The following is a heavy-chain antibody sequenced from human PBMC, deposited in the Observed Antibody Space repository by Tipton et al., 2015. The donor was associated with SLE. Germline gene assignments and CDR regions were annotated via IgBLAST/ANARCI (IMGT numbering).Heavy chain of an antibody. CDR3: AKGTDSSGYYPPSY. D-gene: IGHD3-22*01. J-gene: IGHJ4*02. Sequence: SLRLSCAASGFTFDDYAMHWVRQAPGKGLEWVSGISWNSGSIGYADSVKGRFSISRDNAKNSLYLQMNRLRAEDMAFYYCAKGTDSSGYYPPSYWGQGTLVTVSS. CDR1: GFTFDDYA. CDR2: ISWNSGSI. V-gene: IGHV3-9*03.